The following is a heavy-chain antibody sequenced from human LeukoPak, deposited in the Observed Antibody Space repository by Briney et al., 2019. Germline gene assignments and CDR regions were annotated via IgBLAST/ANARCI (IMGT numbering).Heavy chain of an antibody. D-gene: IGHD2-2*01. CDR3: ARDPLVSVVVPAPLYYYGMDV. Sequence: GGSLRLSCAASGFTFSSYGMHWVRQAPGKGLEWVAVIWYDGSNKYYADSVKGRFTISRDNSKNTLYLQMNSLRAEDTAVYYCARDPLVSVVVPAPLYYYGMDVWGQGTTVTVSS. J-gene: IGHJ6*02. CDR2: IWYDGSNK. CDR1: GFTFSSYG. V-gene: IGHV3-33*01.